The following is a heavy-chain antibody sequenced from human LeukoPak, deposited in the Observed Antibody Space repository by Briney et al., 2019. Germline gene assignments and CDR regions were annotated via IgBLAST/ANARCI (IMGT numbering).Heavy chain of an antibody. D-gene: IGHD3-9*01. CDR1: GGSIRRHH. J-gene: IGHJ5*02. CDR3: AKRYRGGRFDR. Sequence: PSETLSLTCTVSGGSIRRHHRTAIRQAPGKRLEWIGYTFYTGATYYNPSLRSRVTISIDTSKNQFSLKVTSVTTADTAVYYCAKRYRGGRFDRWGQGTLVTVSS. CDR2: TFYTGAT. V-gene: IGHV4-59*11.